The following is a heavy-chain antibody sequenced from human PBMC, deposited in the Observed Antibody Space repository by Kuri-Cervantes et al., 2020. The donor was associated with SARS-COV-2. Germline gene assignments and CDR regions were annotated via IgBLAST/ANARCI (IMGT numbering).Heavy chain of an antibody. J-gene: IGHJ4*02. CDR3: ARHDLTTETTRERGLDY. CDR2: IYYSGST. CDR1: GATISSSSYY. D-gene: IGHD4-17*01. Sequence: SETLSLTCTVSGATISSSSYYWGWIRQPPGRGLEWIGSIYYSGSTYYNPSLKSRVTIFVDTSKNQFSVKLRSVPAADTAVYCSARHDLTTETTRERGLDYWGQGTLVTVSS. V-gene: IGHV4-39*01.